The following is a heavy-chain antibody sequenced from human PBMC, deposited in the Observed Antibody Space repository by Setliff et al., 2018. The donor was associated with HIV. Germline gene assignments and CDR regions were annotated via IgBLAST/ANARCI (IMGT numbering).Heavy chain of an antibody. D-gene: IGHD6-19*01. J-gene: IGHJ5*02. V-gene: IGHV1-18*01. CDR2: ISAYNGNT. CDR3: ARDFVEGIAVTDWFDP. Sequence: ASVKFSCKASGYTFTSYGISWVRQAPGQGLEWMGWISAYNGNTNYAQKLQGRVTMTTDTSTSTAYMELRSLRSDDTAVYYCARDFVEGIAVTDWFDPWGQGTLVTVSS. CDR1: GYTFTSYG.